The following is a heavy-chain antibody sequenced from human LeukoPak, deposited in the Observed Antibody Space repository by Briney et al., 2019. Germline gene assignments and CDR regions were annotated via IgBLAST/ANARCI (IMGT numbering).Heavy chain of an antibody. D-gene: IGHD5-24*01. CDR1: GGSFSGYY. V-gene: IGHV3-21*01. J-gene: IGHJ6*03. CDR3: ARDLDNAYYYYYMDV. Sequence: ETLSLTCAVYGGSFSGYYWSWIRQPPGKGLEWVSSISSSSSYIYYADSVKGRFTISRDNAKNSLYLQMNSLRAEDTAVYYCARDLDNAYYYYYMDVWGKGTTVTVSS. CDR2: ISSSSSYI.